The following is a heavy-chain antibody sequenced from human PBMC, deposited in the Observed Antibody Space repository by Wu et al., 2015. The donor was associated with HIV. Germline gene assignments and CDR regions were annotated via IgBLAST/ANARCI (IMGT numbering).Heavy chain of an antibody. Sequence: QAQLVQSGPAAKRPGASVKVSCQASYILTSYPIAWVRQAPGQRLEWMGWMNPRNGYKKPAQRFQDRITMSTTNSAHTAYMELRNLTSDDTAIYFCARVQFDPNYYTYFDLWGQGTLVTVSS. J-gene: IGHJ5*01. CDR2: MNPRNGYK. CDR1: YILTSYP. CDR3: ARVQFDPNYYTYFDL. D-gene: IGHD4/OR15-4a*01. V-gene: IGHV1-18*01.